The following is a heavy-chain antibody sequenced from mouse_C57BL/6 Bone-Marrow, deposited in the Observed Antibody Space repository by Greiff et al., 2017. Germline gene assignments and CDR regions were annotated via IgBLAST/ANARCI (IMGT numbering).Heavy chain of an antibody. CDR2: ISNGGGST. D-gene: IGHD1-1*01. J-gene: IGHJ4*01. CDR3: ARQGYGSRAMDY. CDR1: GFTFSDYY. Sequence: EVQVVESGGGLVQPGGSLKLSCAASGFTFSDYYMYWVRQTPEKRLEWVAYISNGGGSTYYPDTVKGRFTISRDNAKNTLYLQMSRLKSEDTAMYYCARQGYGSRAMDYWGQGTSVTVSS. V-gene: IGHV5-12*01.